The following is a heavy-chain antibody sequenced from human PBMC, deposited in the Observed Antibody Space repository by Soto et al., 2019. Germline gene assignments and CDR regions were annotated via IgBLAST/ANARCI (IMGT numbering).Heavy chain of an antibody. CDR2: ISRSGSSP. CDR1: GFPFSNDA. Sequence: GSLRLSCSASGFPFSNDAMSWVRQAPGKGLEWVSAISRSGSSPYYADSVRGRFTVSRDNSKHTLYLQMNSLRAEDTAVYYCARRLDYDILTGTIDYWGQGTLVTVSS. D-gene: IGHD3-9*01. CDR3: ARRLDYDILTGTIDY. J-gene: IGHJ4*02. V-gene: IGHV3-23*01.